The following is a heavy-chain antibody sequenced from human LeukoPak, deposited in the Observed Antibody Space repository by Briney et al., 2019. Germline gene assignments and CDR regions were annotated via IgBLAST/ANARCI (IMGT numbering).Heavy chain of an antibody. V-gene: IGHV5-51*01. CDR3: ARLAYYDILTGYSPTEPFDY. CDR2: IYPGDSDT. J-gene: IGHJ4*02. CDR1: GYIFTSYW. Sequence: GESLKISCKGSGYIFTSYWIGWVRQMPGKGLEWMGIIYPGDSDTRYSPSFQGQVTISADKSISTAYLQWSSLKASDTAMYYCARLAYYDILTGYSPTEPFDYWGQGTLVTVSS. D-gene: IGHD3-9*01.